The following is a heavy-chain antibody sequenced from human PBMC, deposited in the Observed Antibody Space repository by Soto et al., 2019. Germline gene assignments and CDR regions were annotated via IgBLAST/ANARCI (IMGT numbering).Heavy chain of an antibody. D-gene: IGHD3-9*01. Sequence: SETLSLTCTVSGGSISSGDYYWSWIRQPPGKGLEWIGYIYYSGSTYYNPSLKSRVTISVDRSKNQFSLKLSSVTAADTAVYYCERDALRYFDWLPATYYYYGMDVWGQGTTVTVSS. J-gene: IGHJ6*02. V-gene: IGHV4-30-4*01. CDR1: GGSISSGDYY. CDR3: ERDALRYFDWLPATYYYYGMDV. CDR2: IYYSGST.